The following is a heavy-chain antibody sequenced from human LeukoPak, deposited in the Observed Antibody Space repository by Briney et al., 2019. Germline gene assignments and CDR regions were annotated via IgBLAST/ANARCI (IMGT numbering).Heavy chain of an antibody. CDR2: IYYSGST. V-gene: IGHV4-31*03. CDR1: GGSISSGGYY. CDR3: ARDAAVAGTQGWFDP. D-gene: IGHD6-19*01. Sequence: TLSLTCTVSGGSISSGGYYWSWIRQHPGKGLEWIGYIYYSGSTYYNPSLKSRVTISVDTSKNQFSLKLSSVTAADTAVYYCARDAAVAGTQGWFDPWGQGTLVTVSS. J-gene: IGHJ5*02.